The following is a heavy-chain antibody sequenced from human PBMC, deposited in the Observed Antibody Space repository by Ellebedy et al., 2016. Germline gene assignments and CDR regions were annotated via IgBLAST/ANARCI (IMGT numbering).Heavy chain of an antibody. D-gene: IGHD3-16*02. V-gene: IGHV3-30*18. CDR1: GFTFSSYG. CDR3: AKEGHDYVWGSYRYQADY. J-gene: IGHJ4*02. CDR2: ISYDGSNK. Sequence: GGSLRLSXAASGFTFSSYGMHWVRQAPGKGLEWVAVISYDGSNKYYADSVKGRFTISRDNSKNTLYLQMNSLRAEDTAVYYCAKEGHDYVWGSYRYQADYWGQGTLVTVSS.